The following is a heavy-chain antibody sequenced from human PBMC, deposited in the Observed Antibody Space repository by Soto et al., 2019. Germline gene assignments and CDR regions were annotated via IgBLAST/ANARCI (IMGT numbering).Heavy chain of an antibody. V-gene: IGHV1-8*01. CDR3: ARGPSTDY. D-gene: IGHD2-2*01. CDR2: MNPNSGNT. CDR1: GLTFNHYD. Sequence: QVQLVQSGAEVKNPGASVKVFCRASGLTFNHYDIKLVGQATGQGLEWMGWMNPNSGNTGYAEKFQGRITMTRNTSITTAYMDLSSLSSEDTAVYYCARGPSTDYWGQGTLVTVSS. J-gene: IGHJ4*02.